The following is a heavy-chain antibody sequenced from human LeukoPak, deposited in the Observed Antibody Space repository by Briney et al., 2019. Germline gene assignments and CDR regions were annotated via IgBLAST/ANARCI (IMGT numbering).Heavy chain of an antibody. CDR3: AREASYGPFDC. J-gene: IGHJ4*02. V-gene: IGHV3-30-3*01. D-gene: IGHD5-18*01. CDR1: GFTFSSYA. CDR2: ISYDGSNK. Sequence: GGSLRLSCAASGFTFSSYAMHWVRQAPGKGLEWVAVISYDGSNKYYADSVKGRFTISRDNSKNTLYLQMNSLRAEDTAVYYCAREASYGPFDCWGQGTLVTVSS.